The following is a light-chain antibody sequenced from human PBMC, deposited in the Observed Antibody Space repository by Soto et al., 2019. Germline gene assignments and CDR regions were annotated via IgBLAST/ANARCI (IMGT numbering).Light chain of an antibody. V-gene: IGKV1-5*03. CDR3: QGYKSCSEA. Sequence: DIPMTQSPSTLSGSVGDRVTITCRASQTISSWLAWYQQKPGKAPKLLIYKASTLKSGVPSRFSGSGSGTEFTLNDSGLHPGDFATCCCQGYKSCSEAYGQGTKVEL. J-gene: IGKJ1*01. CDR1: QTISSW. CDR2: KAS.